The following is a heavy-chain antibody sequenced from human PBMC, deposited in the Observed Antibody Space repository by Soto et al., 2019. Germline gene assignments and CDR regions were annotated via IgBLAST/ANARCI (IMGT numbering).Heavy chain of an antibody. CDR2: INGANGNT. CDR1: GYTFTSYA. V-gene: IGHV1-3*01. CDR3: ARGGSGSYSNWFDP. Sequence: ASVKVSCKASGYTFTSYAIHWVRQAPGQRLEWMGWINGANGNTKYSQKFQDRVTITRDTSASTAYLELSSLTSEDTDVYYCARGGSGSYSNWFDPWGQGTMVTVSS. D-gene: IGHD1-26*01. J-gene: IGHJ5*02.